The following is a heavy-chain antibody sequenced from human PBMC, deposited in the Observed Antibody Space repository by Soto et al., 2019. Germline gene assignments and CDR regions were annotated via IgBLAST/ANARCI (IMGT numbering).Heavy chain of an antibody. CDR2: ISPGNGDT. D-gene: IGHD3-3*01. CDR1: GYTFSSNA. Sequence: GAAVKVSCKASGYTFSSNAMHWVRQAPGQRLEWMGWISPGNGDTKYSQKFQGRVTMTRDTSTSTVYMELSSLRSEDTAVYYCAGPLRFLEWFTYYGMDVWGQGTTVTVSS. CDR3: AGPLRFLEWFTYYGMDV. J-gene: IGHJ6*02. V-gene: IGHV1-3*01.